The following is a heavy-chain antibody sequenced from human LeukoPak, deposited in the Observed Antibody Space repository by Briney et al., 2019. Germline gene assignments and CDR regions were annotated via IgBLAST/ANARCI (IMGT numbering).Heavy chain of an antibody. CDR2: ISAYNGNT. CDR1: GYTFTSYG. V-gene: IGHV1-18*01. J-gene: IGHJ4*02. D-gene: IGHD1-1*01. CDR3: AGSRAGTFSFDY. Sequence: ASVKVSCKASGYTFTSYGISWVRQAPGQGLEWMGWISAYNGNTNYAPKLQGRVTMTTDTSTSTAYMELRSLRSDDTAVYYCAGSRAGTFSFDYWGQGTLVTVSS.